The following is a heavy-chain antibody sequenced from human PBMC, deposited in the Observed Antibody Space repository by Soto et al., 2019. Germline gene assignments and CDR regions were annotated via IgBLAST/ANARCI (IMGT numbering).Heavy chain of an antibody. J-gene: IGHJ6*02. D-gene: IGHD2-2*01. Sequence: VASVKVSCKASGGTFSSYAISWVRQAPAHALEWMGGSIPILGTANYAQKFQGRVTMTADESTSTAYMELSSLRSEDTAVYYCASRIKRQDIVVVPAASMDVWGQGTTVTVSS. CDR1: GGTFSSYA. V-gene: IGHV1-69*13. CDR3: ASRIKRQDIVVVPAASMDV. CDR2: SIPILGTA.